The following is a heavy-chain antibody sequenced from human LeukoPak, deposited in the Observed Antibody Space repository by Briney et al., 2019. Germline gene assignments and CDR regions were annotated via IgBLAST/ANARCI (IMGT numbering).Heavy chain of an antibody. J-gene: IGHJ6*02. V-gene: IGHV3-30*18. CDR2: ISYDGSNK. CDR1: GFTFSSYG. CDR3: AKDLLPPMDIMDV. Sequence: GSLRLSCAASGFTFSSYGMHWVRQAPGKGLEWVAVISYDGSNKYYADSVKGRFTISRDNSKNTLYLQMNSLRAEDTAVYYCAKDLLPPMDIMDVWGQGTTVTVSS. D-gene: IGHD3-10*01.